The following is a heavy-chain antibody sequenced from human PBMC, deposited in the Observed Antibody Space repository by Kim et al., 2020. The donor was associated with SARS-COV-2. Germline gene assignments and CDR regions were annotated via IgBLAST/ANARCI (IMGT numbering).Heavy chain of an antibody. CDR3: VSAHTSGYFDY. J-gene: IGHJ4*02. CDR1: GGSISSYY. D-gene: IGHD3-22*01. V-gene: IGHV4-59*13. CDR2: IYYSGST. Sequence: SETLSLTCTVSGGSISSYYWSWIRQSPGKGLEWIGYIYYSGSTNYNPSLKSRVTISVDTSKNQFSLKLSSVTAADTAVYYCVSAHTSGYFDYWGQGTLVTVSS.